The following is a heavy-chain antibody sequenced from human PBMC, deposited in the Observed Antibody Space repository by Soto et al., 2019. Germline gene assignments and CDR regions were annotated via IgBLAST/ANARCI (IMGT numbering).Heavy chain of an antibody. CDR2: TYYRSKWYN. D-gene: IGHD3-16*01. CDR3: ARGSLRGGNWYFDL. CDR1: GDSVSKNSAT. J-gene: IGHJ2*01. Sequence: SQTLSLTCVISGDSVSKNSATWNWIRQSPARGLEWLGRTYYRSKWYNDYAVSVKSRITINPDTSKNQFSLQLNSVTPEDTAVYYCARGSLRGGNWYFDLWGHGTLVTVSS. V-gene: IGHV6-1*01.